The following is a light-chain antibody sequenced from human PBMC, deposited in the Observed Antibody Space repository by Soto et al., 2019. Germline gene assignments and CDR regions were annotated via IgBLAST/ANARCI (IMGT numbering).Light chain of an antibody. V-gene: IGKV1-12*01. CDR1: QDISTS. Sequence: DIQMSQSPSSVSASVVDTVTITCLASQDISTSLAWYQQEPGKAPKLLIYAASSLQSGVPLRFSGSGSGTDFTLTISNLQPEDCATYYCQQADTFPFTFGQGTRLEIK. J-gene: IGKJ5*01. CDR3: QQADTFPFT. CDR2: AAS.